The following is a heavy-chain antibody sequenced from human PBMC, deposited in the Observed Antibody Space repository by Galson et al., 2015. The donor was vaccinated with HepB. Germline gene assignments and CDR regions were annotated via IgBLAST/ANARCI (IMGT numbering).Heavy chain of an antibody. CDR3: ARHEDQGYSSSWLYDKLNWFDP. V-gene: IGHV4-59*08. CDR2: IYYSGST. J-gene: IGHJ5*02. D-gene: IGHD6-13*01. Sequence: LSLTCTVSGGSISSYYWSWIRQPPGKGLEWIGYIYYSGSTNYNPSLKSRVTISVDTSKNQFSLKLSSVTAADTAVYYCARHEDQGYSSSWLYDKLNWFDPWGQGTLVTVSP. CDR1: GGSISSYY.